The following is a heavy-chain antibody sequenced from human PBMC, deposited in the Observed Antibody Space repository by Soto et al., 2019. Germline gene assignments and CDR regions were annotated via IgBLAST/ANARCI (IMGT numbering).Heavy chain of an antibody. D-gene: IGHD2-2*01. Sequence: QVQLVQSGAEVKKPGASVKVSCKASGYTFTSYGISWVRQAPGQGLEWMGWISAYNGNTNYAQKLQGRVTMTTDTSTSTAYMERRSLRSDDTAVYYCASSGYCSSTSCYRPYDYWGQGTLVTVSS. J-gene: IGHJ4*02. V-gene: IGHV1-18*01. CDR1: GYTFTSYG. CDR3: ASSGYCSSTSCYRPYDY. CDR2: ISAYNGNT.